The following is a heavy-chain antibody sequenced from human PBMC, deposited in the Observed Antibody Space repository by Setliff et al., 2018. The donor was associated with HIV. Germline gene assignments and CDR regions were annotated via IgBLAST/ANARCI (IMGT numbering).Heavy chain of an antibody. CDR2: INTNTGNP. Sequence: GASVKVSCKPSGYTFTSYAMNWVRQAPGQGLEWMGWINTNTGNPTYAQGFTGRFVFSLDTSVSTAYPQISSLKAEDTAVYYCARAGDYYDSSGFIYWGQGTLVTVSS. J-gene: IGHJ4*02. CDR1: GYTFTSYA. V-gene: IGHV7-4-1*02. D-gene: IGHD3-22*01. CDR3: ARAGDYYDSSGFIY.